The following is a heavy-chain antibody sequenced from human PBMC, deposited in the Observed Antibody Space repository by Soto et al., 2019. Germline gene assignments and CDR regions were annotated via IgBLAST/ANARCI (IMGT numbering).Heavy chain of an antibody. J-gene: IGHJ3*02. CDR3: ARAMGALGADAFDI. D-gene: IGHD3-16*01. CDR1: GGSISSGGYY. V-gene: IGHV4-31*03. CDR2: IYYSGST. Sequence: SETLSLTCTVSGGSISSGGYYWSWIRQHPGKGLEWIGYIYYSGSTYYNPSLKSRVTISVDTSKNQFSLKLSSVTAADTAVYYCARAMGALGADAFDIWGQGTMVTVSS.